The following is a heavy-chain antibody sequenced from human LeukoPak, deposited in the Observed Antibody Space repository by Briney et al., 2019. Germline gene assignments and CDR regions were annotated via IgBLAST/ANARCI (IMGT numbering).Heavy chain of an antibody. CDR3: TKGWDYYYYFMDV. J-gene: IGHJ6*03. CDR2: IKQDGSEK. D-gene: IGHD1-26*01. Sequence: GGSLRLSCAASGLTFSSYWMSWVRQAPGKGLEWVANIKQDGSEKYYVDSVKGRFTISRDNAKTSLYLQMNSLRAEDTAVYYCTKGWDYYYYFMDVWGKGTTVTVSS. CDR1: GLTFSSYW. V-gene: IGHV3-7*01.